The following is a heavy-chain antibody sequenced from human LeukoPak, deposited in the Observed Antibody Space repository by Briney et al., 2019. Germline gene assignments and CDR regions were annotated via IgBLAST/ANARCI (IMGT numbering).Heavy chain of an antibody. CDR2: ISSSSSSYI. D-gene: IGHD3-10*01. Sequence: PGGSLRLSCAASGFTFSSYSMNWVRQAPGKGLEWVSSISSSSSSYIYYADSVKGRFTISRDNAKNSLYLQMNSLRAEDTAVYYCARDRDGSGSYYNVATGWFDPWGQGTLVTVSS. CDR3: ARDRDGSGSYYNVATGWFDP. V-gene: IGHV3-21*01. J-gene: IGHJ5*02. CDR1: GFTFSSYS.